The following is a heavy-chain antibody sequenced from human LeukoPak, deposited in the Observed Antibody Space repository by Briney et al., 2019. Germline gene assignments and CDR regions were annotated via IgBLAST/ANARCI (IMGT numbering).Heavy chain of an antibody. V-gene: IGHV1-24*01. D-gene: IGHD1-26*01. Sequence: ASVKVSCKVSGYTLTELSMHWVRQAPGKGLEWMGDFDPEDGETIYAQKFQGRVTMTEDTSTDTAYMELSSLRSEDTAVYYCATDPPVGLPRRHFDYWGQGTLVTVSS. J-gene: IGHJ4*02. CDR2: FDPEDGET. CDR1: GYTLTELS. CDR3: ATDPPVGLPRRHFDY.